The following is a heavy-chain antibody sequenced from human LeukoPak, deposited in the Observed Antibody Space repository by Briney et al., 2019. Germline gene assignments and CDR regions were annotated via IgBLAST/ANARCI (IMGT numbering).Heavy chain of an antibody. CDR1: GFTFNDYG. V-gene: IGHV3-23*01. CDR2: ISGSGGST. CDR3: ASGSSGWFDDNWFDP. D-gene: IGHD6-19*01. J-gene: IGHJ5*02. Sequence: PGGSLRLSCAASGFTFNDYGMSWVRQAPGKGLEWVSAISGSGGSTYCADSVKGRFTISRDNSKNTLYLQVNSLRAEDTAVYYCASGSSGWFDDNWFDPWGQGTLVTVSS.